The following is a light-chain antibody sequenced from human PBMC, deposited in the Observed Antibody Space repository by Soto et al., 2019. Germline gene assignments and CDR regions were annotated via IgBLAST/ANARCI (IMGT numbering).Light chain of an antibody. V-gene: IGLV1-47*01. Sequence: QSVLTQPPSASGTPGQRVTISCSGSSSNIGTYYVDWYQQLPGTAPKLLIHRNGQRPSGVPERFSGSKSGTSASLAISGLRAEDEADYYCQSYDNSLSGSGVFGTGTKVTVL. CDR1: SSNIGTYY. J-gene: IGLJ1*01. CDR2: RNG. CDR3: QSYDNSLSGSGV.